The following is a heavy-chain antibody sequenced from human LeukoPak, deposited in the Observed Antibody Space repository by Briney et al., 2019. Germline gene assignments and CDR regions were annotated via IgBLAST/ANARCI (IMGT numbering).Heavy chain of an antibody. CDR1: GYTLTELS. J-gene: IGHJ6*02. Sequence: ASVKVSCKVSGYTLTELSMHWVRQAPGKGLEWMGGFDPEDGETIYAQKFQGRVTMTEDTSTDTAYMELSSLRSEDTAVYYCVRAMAPLDTFNYQYAMDVWGQGTMVTVSS. V-gene: IGHV1-24*01. D-gene: IGHD5-24*01. CDR2: FDPEDGET. CDR3: VRAMAPLDTFNYQYAMDV.